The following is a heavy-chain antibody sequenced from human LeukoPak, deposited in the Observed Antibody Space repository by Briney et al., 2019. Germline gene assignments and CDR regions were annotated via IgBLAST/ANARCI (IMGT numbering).Heavy chain of an antibody. D-gene: IGHD2-2*01. CDR3: ARECSSTSCAIDP. Sequence: GGSLRLSCAASGFTFSSYGMHWVRQAPGKGLEWVAVIWYDGSNKYYADSVKGRFTISRDNSKNTLYLQMNSLRAEDTAVYYCARECSSTSCAIDPWGEGTLVTVSS. CDR2: IWYDGSNK. V-gene: IGHV3-33*01. CDR1: GFTFSSYG. J-gene: IGHJ5*02.